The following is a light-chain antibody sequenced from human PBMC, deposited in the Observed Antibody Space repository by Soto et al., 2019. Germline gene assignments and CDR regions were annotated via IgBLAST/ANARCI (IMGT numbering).Light chain of an antibody. V-gene: IGKV1-5*03. CDR1: QTISTW. CDR2: KAS. Sequence: DIQMTQSPSTLSASVGDRVTITCRASQTISTWLAWYQHKPGKAPKLLIYKASSLESGVPSRLSGSGSGTEINITKSHLAPDDFATHYYPQYNRYWTFGQGTKVEIK. CDR3: PQYNRYWT. J-gene: IGKJ1*01.